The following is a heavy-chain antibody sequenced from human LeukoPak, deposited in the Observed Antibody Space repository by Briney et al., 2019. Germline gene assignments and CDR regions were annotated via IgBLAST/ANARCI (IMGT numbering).Heavy chain of an antibody. CDR2: VKQEGSEK. CDR3: VRDKVVGATLLDY. D-gene: IGHD1-26*01. V-gene: IGHV3-7*01. J-gene: IGHJ4*02. Sequence: GGSLRLSCAASGFTFSSYWMSWVRQAPGRGLEGVANVKQEGSEKYYVDSVKGRFTISRDNAKSSLFLQMDSLRAEDTAVYYCVRDKVVGATLLDYWGQGTLVTVSS. CDR1: GFTFSSYW.